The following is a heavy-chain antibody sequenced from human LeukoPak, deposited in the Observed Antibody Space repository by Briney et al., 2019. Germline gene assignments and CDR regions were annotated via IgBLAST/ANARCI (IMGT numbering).Heavy chain of an antibody. CDR2: ISYDGSNK. CDR3: AKEPDILTGYGY. D-gene: IGHD3-9*01. Sequence: GGSLRLSCAASGFTFSSYGMHWVRQAPGKGLEWVAVISYDGSNKYYADSVKGRFTISRDNSKNTLYLQMNSLRAEDTAVYYCAKEPDILTGYGYWGQGTLVTVSS. J-gene: IGHJ4*02. V-gene: IGHV3-30*18. CDR1: GFTFSSYG.